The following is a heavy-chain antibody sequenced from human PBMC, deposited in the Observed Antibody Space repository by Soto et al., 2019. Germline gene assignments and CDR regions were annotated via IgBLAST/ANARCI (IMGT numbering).Heavy chain of an antibody. CDR3: ARDRGTAMVTGYYYGMNV. CDR1: GFTFSSYE. J-gene: IGHJ6*02. D-gene: IGHD5-18*01. V-gene: IGHV3-48*03. CDR2: ISSSGSTI. Sequence: SLRLSCAASGFTFSSYEMNWVRQAPGKGLEWVSYISSSGSTIYYADFVKGRFTISRDNAKNSLYLQMNSLRAEDTAVYYCARDRGTAMVTGYYYGMNVWGQGTTVTVSS.